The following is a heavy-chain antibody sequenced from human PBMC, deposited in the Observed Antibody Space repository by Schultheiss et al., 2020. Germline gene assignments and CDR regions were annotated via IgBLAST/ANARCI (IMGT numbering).Heavy chain of an antibody. J-gene: IGHJ4*02. V-gene: IGHV4-31*03. CDR3: ARAGSWPYYFDY. CDR2: IYYSGST. D-gene: IGHD6-13*01. Sequence: SETLSLTCTVSGGSISSGGYYWSWIRQHPGKGLEWIGYIYYSGSTYYNPSLKSRVTISVDTSKNQFSLKLSSVTAADTAVYYCARAGSWPYYFDYWGQGTLVNVSS. CDR1: GGSISSGGYY.